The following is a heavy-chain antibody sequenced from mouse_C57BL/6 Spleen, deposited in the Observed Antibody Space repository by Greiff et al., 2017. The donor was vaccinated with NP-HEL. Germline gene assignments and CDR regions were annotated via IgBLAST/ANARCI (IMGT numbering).Heavy chain of an antibody. Sequence: EVQLVESGGGLVKPGGSLKLSCAASGFTFSSYTMSWVRQTPEKRLEWVATISGGGGNTYYPDSVKGRFTISRDNAKNTLYLQMSSLRSEDTALYYCARQGAPYSNLYYFDYWGQGTTLTVSS. CDR3: ARQGAPYSNLYYFDY. V-gene: IGHV5-9*01. CDR1: GFTFSSYT. D-gene: IGHD2-5*01. J-gene: IGHJ2*01. CDR2: ISGGGGNT.